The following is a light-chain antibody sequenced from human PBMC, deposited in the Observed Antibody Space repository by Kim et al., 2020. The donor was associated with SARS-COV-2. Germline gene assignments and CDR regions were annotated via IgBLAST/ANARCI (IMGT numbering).Light chain of an antibody. CDR1: QSVSSSY. CDR2: DAS. V-gene: IGKV3D-20*01. CDR3: QQYGSSSPIT. Sequence: PGARATPSCGARQSVSSSYLAWYHQKPGLAPRLLIYDASSSATGIPDRFSGSGSGTDFTLTISRLEPADFAVYYCQQYGSSSPITFGQGTRLEIK. J-gene: IGKJ5*01.